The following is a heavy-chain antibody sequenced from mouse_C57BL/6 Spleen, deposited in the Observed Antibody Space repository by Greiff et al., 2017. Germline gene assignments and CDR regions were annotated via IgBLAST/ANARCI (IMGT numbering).Heavy chain of an antibody. D-gene: IGHD1-1*01. CDR2: INPNNGGT. V-gene: IGHV1-18*01. CDR1: GYTFTDYN. Sequence: EVQLQQSGPELVKPGASVKIPCKASGYTFTDYNMDWVKQSHGKSLEWIGDINPNNGGTIYNQKFKGQAPLTVDKSSSKAYMELRSLTSEDTAVYYCARRPYGSSPYYAMDYWGQGTSVTVSS. CDR3: ARRPYGSSPYYAMDY. J-gene: IGHJ4*01.